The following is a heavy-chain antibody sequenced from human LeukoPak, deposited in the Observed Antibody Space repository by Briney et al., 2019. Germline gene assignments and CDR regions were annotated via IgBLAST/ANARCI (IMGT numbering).Heavy chain of an antibody. D-gene: IGHD1-26*01. J-gene: IGHJ4*02. CDR3: AKCRSYSRSWTDY. V-gene: IGHV3-23*01. CDR2: ISGDGGST. Sequence: GGSLRLSCAASEFTFSSYAMSWVRQAPGKGREWVSVISGDGGSTYYADSVKGRFTISRDNSKNTLYLQMNSLRAEDTAVYYCAKCRSYSRSWTDYWGQGTLVTVSS. CDR1: EFTFSSYA.